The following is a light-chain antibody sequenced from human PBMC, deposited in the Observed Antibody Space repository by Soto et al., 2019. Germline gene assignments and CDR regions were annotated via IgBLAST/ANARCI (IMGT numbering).Light chain of an antibody. CDR3: QQCNTFWT. V-gene: IGKV1-5*03. J-gene: IGKJ1*01. CDR2: KAS. Sequence: IQMTQFPSTLSASVGDRVTITCRASQSVSSWLAWYQQKPGEAPKLLIYKASTLESGVPSRFSGSGSGTEFTLTISSLQPDDFATYYCQQCNTFWTFGQGTKVEIK. CDR1: QSVSSW.